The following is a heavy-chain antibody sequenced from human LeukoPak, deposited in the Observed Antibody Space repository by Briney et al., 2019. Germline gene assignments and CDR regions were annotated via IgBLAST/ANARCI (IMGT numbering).Heavy chain of an antibody. D-gene: IGHD2-21*02. Sequence: ASVKVSCKASGGTFSSYAISWVRQAPGQGLEWMGRIIPIFGTANYAQKFQGRVTITTDESTSTAYMELSSLRSEDTAVSYCAAHIVVVTAIFDYWGQGTLVTVSS. CDR3: AAHIVVVTAIFDY. CDR1: GGTFSSYA. CDR2: IIPIFGTA. J-gene: IGHJ4*02. V-gene: IGHV1-69*05.